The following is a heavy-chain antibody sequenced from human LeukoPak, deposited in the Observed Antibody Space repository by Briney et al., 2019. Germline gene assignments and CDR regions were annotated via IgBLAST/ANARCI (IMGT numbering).Heavy chain of an antibody. Sequence: GGSLRLSCAASGFTFSSYWMSWVRQAPGKGLEWVANIKQDGSERYYVDSVKGRFTISRDNAKNSLYLQMNSLRAEDTAVYYCARAPRSSGYYSYYYYMDVWGKGTTVTVSS. CDR2: IKQDGSER. CDR1: GFTFSSYW. D-gene: IGHD3-22*01. CDR3: ARAPRSSGYYSYYYYMDV. J-gene: IGHJ6*03. V-gene: IGHV3-7*01.